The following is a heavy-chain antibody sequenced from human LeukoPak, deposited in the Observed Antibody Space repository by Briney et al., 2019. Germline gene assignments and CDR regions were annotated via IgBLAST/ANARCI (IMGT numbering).Heavy chain of an antibody. J-gene: IGHJ4*02. Sequence: GGSLRLSCAASGFTFSSYSMNWVRQAPGKGLEWVSSISSSSSYIYYADSVKGRFTISRDNAKNSLYLQMNRLRAEDTAVYYCAGGRYMVRGPTTADYFDYWGQGTLVTVSS. CDR3: AGGRYMVRGPTTADYFDY. CDR2: ISSSSSYI. V-gene: IGHV3-21*01. CDR1: GFTFSSYS. D-gene: IGHD3-10*01.